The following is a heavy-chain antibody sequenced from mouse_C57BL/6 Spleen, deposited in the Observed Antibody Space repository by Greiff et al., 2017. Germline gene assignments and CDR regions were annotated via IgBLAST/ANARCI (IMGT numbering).Heavy chain of an antibody. J-gene: IGHJ2*01. CDR3: ARRAFITTVVDY. Sequence: QVQLQQPGAELVKPGASVKMSCKASGYTFTSYWITWVKQRPGQGLEWIGDIYPGSGSTNYNEKFKSKATLTVDTSSSTAYMQLSSLTSEDSAVYYCARRAFITTVVDYWGQGTTLTVAS. V-gene: IGHV1-55*01. CDR2: IYPGSGST. D-gene: IGHD1-1*01. CDR1: GYTFTSYW.